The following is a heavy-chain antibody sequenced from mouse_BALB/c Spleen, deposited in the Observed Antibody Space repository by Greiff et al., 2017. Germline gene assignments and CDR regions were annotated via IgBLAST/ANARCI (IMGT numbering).Heavy chain of an antibody. CDR1: GFSLTGYG. V-gene: IGHV2-6-7*01. D-gene: IGHD2-2*01. CDR2: IWGDGST. CDR3: ARLWLRRTPYFDY. J-gene: IGHJ2*01. Sequence: VQLVESGPGLVAPSQSLSITCTVSGFSLTGYGVNWVRQPPGKGLEWLGMIWGDGSTDYNSALKSRLSISKDNSKSQVFLKMNSLQTDDTARYYCARLWLRRTPYFDYWGQGTTLTVSS.